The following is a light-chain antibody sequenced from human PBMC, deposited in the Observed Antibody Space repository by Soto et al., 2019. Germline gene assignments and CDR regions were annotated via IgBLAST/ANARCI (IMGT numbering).Light chain of an antibody. CDR1: QSVSSSY. Sequence: EIVLTPSPGTLSLSPVERATLSCRASQSVSSSYLAWYQRKPGQAPRLLIYGASSRATGIPDRFSGSGSGTDFTLTISRLEPEDFAVYYCQQYGSSPWTFGQGTKVDIK. J-gene: IGKJ1*01. V-gene: IGKV3-20*01. CDR2: GAS. CDR3: QQYGSSPWT.